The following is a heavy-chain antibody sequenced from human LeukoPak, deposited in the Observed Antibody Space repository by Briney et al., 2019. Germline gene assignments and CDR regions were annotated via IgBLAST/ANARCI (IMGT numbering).Heavy chain of an antibody. Sequence: PGGSLRLSCAASGFTFSSYAMHWVRQAPGKGLEWVAVISYDGSNKYYADSVKGRFTISRDNAKNSLYLQMNSLRAEDTAVYYCARAHDAAPSADAFDIWGQGTMVTVSS. D-gene: IGHD2-15*01. J-gene: IGHJ3*02. CDR3: ARAHDAAPSADAFDI. CDR2: ISYDGSNK. V-gene: IGHV3-30-3*01. CDR1: GFTFSSYA.